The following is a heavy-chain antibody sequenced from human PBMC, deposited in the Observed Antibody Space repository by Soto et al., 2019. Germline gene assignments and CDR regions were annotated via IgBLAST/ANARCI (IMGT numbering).Heavy chain of an antibody. D-gene: IGHD2-2*01. V-gene: IGHV1-69*06. CDR1: GGTFSSYA. Sequence: QVQLVQSGAEVKKPGSSVKVSCKASGGTFSSYAISWLRQAPGQGLEWMGGIIPIFGTANYAQKFQGRVTITADKSTSTAYMELSSLRSEDTAVYYCARDHIVAVVPAAMGYYYYGMDVWGQGTTVTVSS. CDR2: IIPIFGTA. J-gene: IGHJ6*02. CDR3: ARDHIVAVVPAAMGYYYYGMDV.